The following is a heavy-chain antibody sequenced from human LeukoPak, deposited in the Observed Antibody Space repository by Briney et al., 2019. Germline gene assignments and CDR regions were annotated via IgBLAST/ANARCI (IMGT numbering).Heavy chain of an antibody. V-gene: IGHV1-8*02. Sequence: GASVKVSCKASGYTFTSYGISWVRQATGQGLEWMGWMNPNSGNTGYAQKFQGRVTMTRNTSISTAYMELSSLRSEDTAVYYCARDQDIVVVVAALRQREMGGFDPWGQGTLVTVSS. CDR2: MNPNSGNT. CDR1: GYTFTSYG. J-gene: IGHJ5*02. D-gene: IGHD2-15*01. CDR3: ARDQDIVVVVAALRQREMGGFDP.